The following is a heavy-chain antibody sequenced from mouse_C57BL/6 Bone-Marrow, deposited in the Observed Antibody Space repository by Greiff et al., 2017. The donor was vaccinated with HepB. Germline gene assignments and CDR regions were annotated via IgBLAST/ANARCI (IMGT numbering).Heavy chain of an antibody. Sequence: EVKLMESEGGLVQPGSSMKLSCTASGFTFSDYYMAWVRQVPEKGLEWVANINYDGSSTYYLDSLKSRFIISRDNAKNILYLQMSSLKSEDTATYYCARDYGSRGYYAMDYWGQGTSVTVSS. CDR3: ARDYGSRGYYAMDY. CDR1: GFTFSDYY. V-gene: IGHV5-16*01. J-gene: IGHJ4*01. CDR2: INYDGSST. D-gene: IGHD1-1*01.